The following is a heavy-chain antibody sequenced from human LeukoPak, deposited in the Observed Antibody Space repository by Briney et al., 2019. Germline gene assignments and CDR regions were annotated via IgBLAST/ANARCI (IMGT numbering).Heavy chain of an antibody. CDR3: ARFYGSGSYNSWFDP. CDR2: IYYSGST. Sequence: SQTLSLTCTVSGGSISSGGYYWSWIRQHPGKGLEWIGYIYYSGSTYYNPSLKSRVTISVDTSKNQFTLKLSSVTAADTAVYYCARFYGSGSYNSWFDPWGQGTLVTVSS. J-gene: IGHJ5*02. CDR1: GGSISSGGYY. V-gene: IGHV4-31*03. D-gene: IGHD3-10*01.